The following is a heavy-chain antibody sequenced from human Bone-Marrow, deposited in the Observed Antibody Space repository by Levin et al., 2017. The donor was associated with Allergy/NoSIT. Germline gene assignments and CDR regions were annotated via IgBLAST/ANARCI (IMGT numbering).Heavy chain of an antibody. CDR1: GGSISSYY. CDR3: ARDRLQWLDYDYYYYGMDV. D-gene: IGHD6-19*01. J-gene: IGHJ6*02. V-gene: IGHV4-59*01. Sequence: PSETLSLTCTVSGGSISSYYWSWIRQPPGKGLEWIGYIYYSGSTNYNPSLKSRVTISVDTSKNQFSLKLSSVTAADTAVYYCARDRLQWLDYDYYYYGMDVWGQGTTVTVSS. CDR2: IYYSGST.